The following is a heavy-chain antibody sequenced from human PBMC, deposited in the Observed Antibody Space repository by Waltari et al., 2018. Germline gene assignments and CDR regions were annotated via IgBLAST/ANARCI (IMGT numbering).Heavy chain of an antibody. Sequence: QVQLVQSGAEVKKPGASVEVSCKASGYTFRDNYIHWVRQAPGQGLEWMGWLNPDRGATNSAEEFRGRLTMTRDTSTTTAFMALTGLTTDDTAVYYCARDVRRAFDVWGQGTMVAVSS. V-gene: IGHV1-2*02. D-gene: IGHD6-6*01. CDR1: GYTFRDNY. CDR3: ARDVRRAFDV. J-gene: IGHJ3*01. CDR2: LNPDRGAT.